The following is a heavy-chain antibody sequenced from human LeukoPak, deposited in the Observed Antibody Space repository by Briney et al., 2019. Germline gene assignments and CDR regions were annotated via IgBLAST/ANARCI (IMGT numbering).Heavy chain of an antibody. V-gene: IGHV4-39*01. Sequence: SETLSLTCTVSGGSISSSSYYWGWIRQPPGKGLEWIGSIYYSGSTYYNPSLKSRVTISVDTSKNQFSLKLSSVTAADTAVYYCAIQSVDIVATEDYWGQGTLVTVSS. CDR2: IYYSGST. CDR1: GGSISSSSYY. CDR3: AIQSVDIVATEDY. J-gene: IGHJ4*02. D-gene: IGHD5-12*01.